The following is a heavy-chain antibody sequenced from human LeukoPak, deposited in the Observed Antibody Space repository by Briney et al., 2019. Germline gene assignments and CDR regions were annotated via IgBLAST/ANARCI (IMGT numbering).Heavy chain of an antibody. Sequence: PETLSLTCTVSGGSISSYYWSWIRQPPGKGLEWIGYIYYSGSTNYNPSLKSRVTISVDTSKNQFSLRLSSVTAADTAVYYCAREGLGMDVWGQGTAVTVSS. CDR2: IYYSGST. CDR3: AREGLGMDV. CDR1: GGSISSYY. J-gene: IGHJ6*02. V-gene: IGHV4-59*01.